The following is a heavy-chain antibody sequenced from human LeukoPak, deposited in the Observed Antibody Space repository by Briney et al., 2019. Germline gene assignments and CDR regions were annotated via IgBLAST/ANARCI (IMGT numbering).Heavy chain of an antibody. J-gene: IGHJ4*02. Sequence: ASVKVSCKTSGYTFTDSYMHWVRQAPGEGLEWMGWINPNSGGTNYAQKFQGRVTMTRDTSISTAYMELSSLTSDDTAVYYCANNMGVWDYGGQGTLVAVSS. D-gene: IGHD5/OR15-5a*01. CDR1: GYTFTDSY. CDR2: INPNSGGT. V-gene: IGHV1-2*02. CDR3: ANNMGVWDY.